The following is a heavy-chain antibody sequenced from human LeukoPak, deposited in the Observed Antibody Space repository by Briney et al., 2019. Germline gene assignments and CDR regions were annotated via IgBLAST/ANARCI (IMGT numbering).Heavy chain of an antibody. V-gene: IGHV1-24*01. D-gene: IGHD4-17*01. Sequence: ASVKVSCKVSGYTLTELSMHWVRQAPGKGLEWMGGFDPEDGETIYAQKFQGRVTMTEDTSTDTAYMELSGLRSEDTAVYYCAVSTTTVTAFDYWGQGTLVTVSS. CDR3: AVSTTTVTAFDY. CDR1: GYTLTELS. J-gene: IGHJ4*02. CDR2: FDPEDGET.